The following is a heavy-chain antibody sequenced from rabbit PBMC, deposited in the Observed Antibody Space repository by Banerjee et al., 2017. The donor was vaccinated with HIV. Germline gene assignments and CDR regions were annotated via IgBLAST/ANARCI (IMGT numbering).Heavy chain of an antibody. V-gene: IGHV1S40*01. Sequence: QSLEESGGDLVKPGASLTLTCTASGFSFSSSDYMCWFRQAPGKGLQWIGYIDPVFGRAYYRNGVNGRFTISSPNAQNTLFLQLNSLTAADTATYFCVRDQWDDYSDANLWGQGTLVTVS. CDR3: VRDQWDDYSDANL. CDR2: IDPVFGRA. J-gene: IGHJ4*01. CDR1: GFSFSSSDY. D-gene: IGHD2-1*01.